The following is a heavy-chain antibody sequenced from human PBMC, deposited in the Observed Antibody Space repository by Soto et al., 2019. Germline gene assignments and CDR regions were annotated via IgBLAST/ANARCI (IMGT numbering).Heavy chain of an antibody. CDR3: AKEQTTGADYALDY. CDR1: MFIFRSYA. V-gene: IGHV3-23*01. CDR2: INGSSDYP. D-gene: IGHD2-8*02. Sequence: LRVSCECTMFIFRSYAMNVVPQYPGKGLQWVSSINGSSDYPSYIASVKGRFTISRDNSKNTLYLQMNSLRAEDTAVYFCAKEQTTGADYALDYWRQGTLVTVSS. J-gene: IGHJ4*02.